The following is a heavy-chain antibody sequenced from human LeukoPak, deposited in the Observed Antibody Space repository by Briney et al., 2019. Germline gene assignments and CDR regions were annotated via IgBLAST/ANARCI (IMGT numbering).Heavy chain of an antibody. J-gene: IGHJ4*02. CDR2: ISSSGSTI. V-gene: IGHV3-48*03. Sequence: GGSLRLSCAASGFTFSSYEMNWVRQAPGKGLEWVSYISSSGSTIYYADSVKGRFTISRDNAKNTLYLQMNSLRAEDTAVYYCARDSSYSNYVQHYFDYWGQGTLVTVSS. D-gene: IGHD4-11*01. CDR1: GFTFSSYE. CDR3: ARDSSYSNYVQHYFDY.